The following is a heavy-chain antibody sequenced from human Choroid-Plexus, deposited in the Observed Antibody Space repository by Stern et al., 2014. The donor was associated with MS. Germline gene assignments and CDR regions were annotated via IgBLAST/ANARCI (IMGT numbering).Heavy chain of an antibody. J-gene: IGHJ1*01. V-gene: IGHV3-74*01. D-gene: IGHD4-23*01. CDR2: IKSDGSST. CDR1: GFTFSRW. Sequence: EVQLVASGGGLLQPGGSLRLSCAASGFTFSRWMHWVRPAPGQRLVWASRIKSDGSSTSYADSVKGRFTISRDNAKNTLYLQMNSLRAEDTAVYYCARGDYGGNHVQHWGQGTLVTVSS. CDR3: ARGDYGGNHVQH.